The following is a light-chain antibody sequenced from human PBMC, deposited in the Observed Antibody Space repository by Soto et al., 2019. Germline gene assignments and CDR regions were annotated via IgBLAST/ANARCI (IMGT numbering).Light chain of an antibody. V-gene: IGLV1-40*01. CDR3: QSYDTRLYYV. CDR2: GNR. Sequence: QSVLTQPPSVSGAPGQSVTISCTGSSSNIGTGYEVQWYQQLPGTVPRLLIFGNRNRTSGVPDRFSGSKPGASAFLAITGLQADDEADYYCQSYDTRLYYVFGSGTKVTVL. J-gene: IGLJ1*01. CDR1: SSNIGTGYE.